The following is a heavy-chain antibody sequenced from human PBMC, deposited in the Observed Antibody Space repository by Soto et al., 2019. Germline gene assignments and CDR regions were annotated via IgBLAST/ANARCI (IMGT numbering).Heavy chain of an antibody. D-gene: IGHD2-15*01. CDR3: AKDNRRGGSCYDY. J-gene: IGHJ4*02. CDR2: ISWNSGSI. CDR1: GFTFDDYA. Sequence: GGSLRLSCAASGFTFDDYAMHWVRQAPGKGLEWVSGISWNSGSIGYADSVKGRFTISRDNAKNSLYLQMNSLRAEDTALYYCAKDNRRGGSCYDYWGQATLVTVSS. V-gene: IGHV3-9*01.